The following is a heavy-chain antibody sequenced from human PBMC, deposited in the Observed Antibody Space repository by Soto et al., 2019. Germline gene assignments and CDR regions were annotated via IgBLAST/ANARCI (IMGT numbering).Heavy chain of an antibody. D-gene: IGHD6-19*01. CDR3: AKVTGSGWYNLALDE. Sequence: GGSLRLSCAASGFTFTSYAMSWVRQAPGEGLEWVSAISASGGSTYYADSVKGRFTFSRDNSKNTLFLQMNSLRAEDTAVYHCAKVTGSGWYNLALDEWGQGTLVTVSS. CDR1: GFTFTSYA. V-gene: IGHV3-23*01. CDR2: ISASGGST. J-gene: IGHJ4*02.